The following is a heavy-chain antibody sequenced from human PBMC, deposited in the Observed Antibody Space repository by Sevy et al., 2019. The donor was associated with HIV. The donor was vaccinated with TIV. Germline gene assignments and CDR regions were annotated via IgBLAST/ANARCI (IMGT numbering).Heavy chain of an antibody. Sequence: ASVKVSSETSGYTFTYYYIHWVRQAPGQGLEWMGWINPSSGGTQYAQKFQGRVSVTSDTSRRTSYMELRRLRSDDTALYYCARQVDNWFDPWGQGTPVTVSS. J-gene: IGHJ5*02. D-gene: IGHD2-15*01. CDR3: ARQVDNWFDP. V-gene: IGHV1-2*02. CDR1: GYTFTYYY. CDR2: INPSSGGT.